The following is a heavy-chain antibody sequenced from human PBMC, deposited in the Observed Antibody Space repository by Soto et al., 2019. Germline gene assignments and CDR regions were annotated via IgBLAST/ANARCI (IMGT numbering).Heavy chain of an antibody. Sequence: ASVKVSCKASGGTFSSYAISWVRQAPGQGLEWMGGIIPIFGTANYAQKFQGRVTITADESTSTAYMELSSLRSEDTAVYYCARSYGSGSSRYYYGMDVWGQGTTVTVS. D-gene: IGHD3-10*01. J-gene: IGHJ6*02. V-gene: IGHV1-69*13. CDR3: ARSYGSGSSRYYYGMDV. CDR1: GGTFSSYA. CDR2: IIPIFGTA.